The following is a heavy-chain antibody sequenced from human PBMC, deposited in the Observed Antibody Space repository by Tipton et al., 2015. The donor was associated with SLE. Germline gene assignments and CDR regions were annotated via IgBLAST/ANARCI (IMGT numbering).Heavy chain of an antibody. Sequence: GSLRLSCAASGFTFSDFWMSWVRQAPGKGLEWVANIKQDGSEKYYVDSVKGRFTISRDNAKNSLYLQMNSLRAEDTAVYYCARVRSSSWYVEYFQHWGQGTLVTVSS. J-gene: IGHJ1*01. CDR2: IKQDGSEK. D-gene: IGHD6-13*01. CDR3: ARVRSSSWYVEYFQH. V-gene: IGHV3-7*01. CDR1: GFTFSDFW.